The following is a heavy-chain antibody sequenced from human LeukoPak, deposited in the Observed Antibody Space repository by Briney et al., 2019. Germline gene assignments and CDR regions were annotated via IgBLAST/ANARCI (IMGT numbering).Heavy chain of an antibody. V-gene: IGHV3-21*01. CDR2: ISSSSSYI. J-gene: IGHJ4*02. Sequence: PGGSLRLSCAASGFTFSSYSMNWVRQAPGKGLEWVSSISSSSSYIYYADSVKGRFTISRDNSKNTLYLQMNSLRAEDTAVYYCARDLRLGGGYGHFDYWGQGTLVTVSS. CDR3: ARDLRLGGGYGHFDY. CDR1: GFTFSSYS. D-gene: IGHD3-22*01.